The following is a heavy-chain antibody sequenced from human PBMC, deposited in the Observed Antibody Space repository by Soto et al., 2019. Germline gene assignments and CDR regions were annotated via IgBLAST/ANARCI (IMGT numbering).Heavy chain of an antibody. Sequence: SETLSLTCAVSGGYISSGGYSWSWIRQPPGKGLEWIGYIYHSGSTYYNPSLKSRVTISVDRSKNQFSLKLSSVTAADTAVYYCARTVVVKSPRWFDPWGQGTLVTVSS. V-gene: IGHV4-30-2*01. CDR3: ARTVVVKSPRWFDP. D-gene: IGHD2-15*01. CDR1: GGYISSGGYS. CDR2: IYHSGST. J-gene: IGHJ5*02.